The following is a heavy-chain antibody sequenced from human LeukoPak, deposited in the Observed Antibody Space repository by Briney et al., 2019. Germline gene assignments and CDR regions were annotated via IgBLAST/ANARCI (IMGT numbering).Heavy chain of an antibody. V-gene: IGHV4-59*12. D-gene: IGHD5-18*01. CDR2: IYYSGST. CDR3: ARDIGVGYSGYYYGMDV. CDR1: GGSISSYY. Sequence: SSETLSLTCTVSGGSISSYYWSWIRQPPGKGLEWIGYIYYSGSTNYNPSLKSRVTIPVDTSKNQFSLKLSSVTAADTAVYYCARDIGVGYSGYYYGMDVWGQGTTVTVSS. J-gene: IGHJ6*02.